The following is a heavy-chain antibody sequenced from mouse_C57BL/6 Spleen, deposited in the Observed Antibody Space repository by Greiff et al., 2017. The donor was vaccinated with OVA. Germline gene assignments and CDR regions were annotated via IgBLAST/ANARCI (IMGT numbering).Heavy chain of an antibody. CDR3: AREEGVLGPFAY. CDR2: ISDGGSYT. J-gene: IGHJ3*01. CDR1: GFTFSSYA. D-gene: IGHD4-1*01. Sequence: EVKLMESGGGLVKPGGSLKLSCAASGFTFSSYAMSWVRQTPEKRLEWVATISDGGSYTYYPDNVKGRFTISRDNAKNNLYLQMSHLKSEDTAMYDCAREEGVLGPFAYWGQGTLVTVSA. V-gene: IGHV5-4*01.